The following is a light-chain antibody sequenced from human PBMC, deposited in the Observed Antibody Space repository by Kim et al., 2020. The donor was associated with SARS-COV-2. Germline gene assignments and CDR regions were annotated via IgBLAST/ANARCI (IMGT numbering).Light chain of an antibody. Sequence: DIQMTQSPSSLSASVGDRVTITCRASQDIRNDLGWYQQNPGRAPKRLIYGASSLQSGVPSRFSGIGSGTEFTLTISSVQPEDFATYFCLKHRTSPIPFGQGTRLET. CDR2: GAS. CDR3: LKHRTSPIP. J-gene: IGKJ5*01. CDR1: QDIRND. V-gene: IGKV1-17*01.